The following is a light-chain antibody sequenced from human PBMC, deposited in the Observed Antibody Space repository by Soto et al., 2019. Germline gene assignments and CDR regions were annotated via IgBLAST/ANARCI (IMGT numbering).Light chain of an antibody. Sequence: QSVLTQPPSVSGSPGQSVAISCTGTNSDVGSYNRVSWYRQPPGTTPKLLIYEVSNRPSGVPDRFSGSKSGNTASLTISGLQAEDEADYYCSSYTSSSTLVFGGGTKVTVL. CDR3: SSYTSSSTLV. J-gene: IGLJ2*01. CDR2: EVS. CDR1: NSDVGSYNR. V-gene: IGLV2-18*02.